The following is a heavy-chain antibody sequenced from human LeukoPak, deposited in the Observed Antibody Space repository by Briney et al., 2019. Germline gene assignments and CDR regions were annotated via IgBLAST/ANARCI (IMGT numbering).Heavy chain of an antibody. J-gene: IGHJ6*02. V-gene: IGHV4-4*02. D-gene: IGHD1-26*01. Sequence: SETLSLTCAVSGGSISSSNWWSWVRQPPGKGLEWIGEIYHSGSTNYNPSLKSRVTISVDKSKNQFSLKLSSVTAADTAVYYSARLKLRPLASYGMDVWGQGTTVTVSS. CDR2: IYHSGST. CDR1: GGSISSSNW. CDR3: ARLKLRPLASYGMDV.